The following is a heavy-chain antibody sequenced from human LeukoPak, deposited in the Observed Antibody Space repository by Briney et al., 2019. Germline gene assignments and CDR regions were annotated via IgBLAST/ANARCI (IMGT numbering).Heavy chain of an antibody. D-gene: IGHD3-10*01. CDR2: IWYDGSNK. J-gene: IGHJ4*02. CDR1: GFTFSSYG. CDR3: ARGTSYYYGSGSYWDYFDY. V-gene: IGHV3-33*01. Sequence: PGGSLRLSCAASGFTFSSYGMHWVRQAPGKGLEWVAVIWYDGSNKYYADSVKGRFTIPRDNSKNTLYLQMNSLRAEDTAVYYCARGTSYYYGSGSYWDYFDYWGQGTLVTVSS.